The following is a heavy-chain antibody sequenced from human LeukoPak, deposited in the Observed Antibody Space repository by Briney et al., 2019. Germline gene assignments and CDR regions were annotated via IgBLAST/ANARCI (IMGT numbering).Heavy chain of an antibody. CDR1: GYTFTSYG. V-gene: IGHV1-69*05. Sequence: GASVKVSCKASGYTFTSYGISWVRQAPGQGLEWMGGIIPIFGTANYAQKFQGRVTITTDESTSTAYMELSSLRSEDTAVYYCARAQVNYYGSGTVANWFDPWGQGTLVTVSS. J-gene: IGHJ5*02. D-gene: IGHD3-10*01. CDR3: ARAQVNYYGSGTVANWFDP. CDR2: IIPIFGTA.